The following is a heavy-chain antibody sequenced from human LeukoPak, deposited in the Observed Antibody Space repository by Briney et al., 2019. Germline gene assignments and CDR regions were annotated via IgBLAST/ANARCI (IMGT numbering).Heavy chain of an antibody. CDR1: GFTVSTYS. V-gene: IGHV3-53*01. CDR3: ASILYG. CDR2: FSSGGRT. Sequence: GGSLRLSRAASGFTVSTYSMSWVRQAPGKGLEWVATFSSGGRTSYADSVKGRFTISRDTSQNTVYLQMNSLRDEDTALYYCASILYGWGQGTLVTVSS. D-gene: IGHD2/OR15-2a*01. J-gene: IGHJ4*02.